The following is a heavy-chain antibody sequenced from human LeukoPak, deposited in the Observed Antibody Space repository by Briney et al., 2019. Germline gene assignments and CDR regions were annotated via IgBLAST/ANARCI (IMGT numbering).Heavy chain of an antibody. CDR3: ARDSSGWYGLFDY. CDR2: ISSSSSYI. D-gene: IGHD6-19*01. V-gene: IGHV3-21*01. CDR1: GFTFSSYW. J-gene: IGHJ4*02. Sequence: PGGSLRLSCAASGFTFSSYWMSWVRQAPGKGLEWVSSISSSSSYIYYADSVKGRFTISRDNAKNSLYLQMNSLRAEDTAVYYCARDSSGWYGLFDYWGQGTLVTVSS.